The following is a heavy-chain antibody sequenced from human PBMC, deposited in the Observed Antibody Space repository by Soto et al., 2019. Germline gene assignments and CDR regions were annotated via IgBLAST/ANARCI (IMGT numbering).Heavy chain of an antibody. CDR3: ASLRSGYPSFWFDP. V-gene: IGHV1-69*13. J-gene: IGHJ5*02. Sequence: ASVKVSCKASGGTFSSYAISWVRQAPGQGLEWMGGIIPIFGTANYAQKFQGRVTITADESTSTAYMELSSLRSEDTAVYYCASLRSGYPSFWFDPWGQGTLVTVSS. CDR1: GGTFSSYA. D-gene: IGHD3-3*01. CDR2: IIPIFGTA.